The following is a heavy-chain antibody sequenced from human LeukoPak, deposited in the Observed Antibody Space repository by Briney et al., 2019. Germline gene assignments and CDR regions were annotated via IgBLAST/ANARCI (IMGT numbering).Heavy chain of an antibody. CDR1: GGSITNTDHY. CDR2: IYDTRYT. CDR3: AREMYSYGQGYYYYGMDV. V-gene: IGHV4-31*03. Sequence: SETLSLTCTVSGGSITNTDHYWGWIRQHPGKGLEWVGFIYDTRYTYYKGSLRSRLAISVDTSKNQLFLKLTSVTAADTAVYYCAREMYSYGQGYYYYGMDVWGQGTTVTVSS. D-gene: IGHD5-18*01. J-gene: IGHJ6*02.